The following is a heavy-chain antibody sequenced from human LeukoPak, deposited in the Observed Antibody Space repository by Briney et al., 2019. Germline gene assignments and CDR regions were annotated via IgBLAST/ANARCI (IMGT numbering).Heavy chain of an antibody. CDR3: AKQITMMLYYYYGMDV. V-gene: IGHV3-30*18. Sequence: GSLRLSCAASGFTFSSYGMHWVRQAPGKGLEWVAVISYDGSNKYYADSVKGRFTISRDNSKNTLYLQMNSLRAEDTAVYYCAKQITMMLYYYYGMDVWGQGTTVTVSS. J-gene: IGHJ6*02. CDR2: ISYDGSNK. CDR1: GFTFSSYG. D-gene: IGHD3-22*01.